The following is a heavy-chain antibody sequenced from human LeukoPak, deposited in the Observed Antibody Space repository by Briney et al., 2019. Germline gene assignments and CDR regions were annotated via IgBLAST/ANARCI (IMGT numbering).Heavy chain of an antibody. CDR3: ARDWGIAVERTEGLDY. CDR2: ISSSSSYT. CDR1: GFTFSDYY. V-gene: IGHV3-11*05. J-gene: IGHJ4*02. Sequence: GGSLRLSCAASGFTFSDYYMSWIRQAPGKGLEWVSYISSSSSYTNYADSVKGRFTISRDNAKNSLYLQTNSLRAEDTAVYYCARDWGIAVERTEGLDYWGQGTLVTVSS. D-gene: IGHD6-19*01.